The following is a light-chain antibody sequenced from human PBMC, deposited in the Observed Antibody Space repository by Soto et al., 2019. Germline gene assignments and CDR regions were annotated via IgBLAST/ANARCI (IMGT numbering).Light chain of an antibody. V-gene: IGLV2-14*01. CDR2: EVS. CDR1: SSDVGAYNY. Sequence: QSALTQPASVSGCPGQSVAISCTGTSSDVGAYNYVSWYQQHPGKAPKLLLSEVSNRPSGVSDRFSGSKSGNTASLTISGPQAGDEADYYCSSLTTSFTYVFGTGTKVTVL. J-gene: IGLJ1*01. CDR3: SSLTTSFTYV.